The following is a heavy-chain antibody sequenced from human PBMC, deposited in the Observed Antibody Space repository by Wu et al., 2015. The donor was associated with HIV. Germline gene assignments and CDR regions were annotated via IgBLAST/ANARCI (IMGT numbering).Heavy chain of an antibody. CDR2: INPNSGGT. CDR3: ARDHQNYYDSSGPQLGFDP. CDR1: GYTFTGYY. J-gene: IGHJ5*02. V-gene: IGHV1-2*02. Sequence: QVQLVQSGAEVKKPGASVKVSCKASGYTFTGYYMHWVRQAPGQGLEWMGWINPNSGGTNYAQKFQGRVTMTRDTSISTAYMELSRLRSDDTAVYYCARDHQNYYDSSGPQLGFDPWGQGTLVTVSS. D-gene: IGHD3-22*01.